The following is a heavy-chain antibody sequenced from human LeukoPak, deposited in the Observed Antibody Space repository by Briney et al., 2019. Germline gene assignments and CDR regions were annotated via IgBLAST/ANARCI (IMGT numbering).Heavy chain of an antibody. V-gene: IGHV5-51*01. J-gene: IGHJ4*02. CDR1: GYSFTNYW. CDR2: IYPGESNI. Sequence: GESLKISCKGSGYSFTNYWIGWVRQMPGKGLEWMGFIYPGESNIRYSPSFQGQVTIPADKSISTAYLQWSSLKASDTAMYYCARPSSGWYADYWGQGTLVTVSS. CDR3: ARPSSGWYADY. D-gene: IGHD6-19*01.